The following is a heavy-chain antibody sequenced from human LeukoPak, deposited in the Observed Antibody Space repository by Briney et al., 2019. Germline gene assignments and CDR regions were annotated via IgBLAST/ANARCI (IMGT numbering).Heavy chain of an antibody. CDR3: ARGEGRGDGFDI. CDR2: INPGAGGT. Sequence: GASVKVSCKASVYTFTDYYMHWVRQAPGKGLEGMGIINPGAGGTSYAQNFQGRVTMTRDTSTSTVYMELSSLRSEDTAVYYCARGEGRGDGFDIWGQGTVVSISS. D-gene: IGHD1-26*01. CDR1: VYTFTDYY. V-gene: IGHV1-46*01. J-gene: IGHJ3*02.